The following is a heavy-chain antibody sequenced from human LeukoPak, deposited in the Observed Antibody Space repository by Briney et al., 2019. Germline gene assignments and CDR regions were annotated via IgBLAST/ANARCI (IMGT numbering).Heavy chain of an antibody. J-gene: IGHJ6*03. CDR2: INPNSGGT. Sequence: ASVKVSCKASGYTFTGYYMHWVRQAPGQGLEWMGRINPNSGGTNYAQKFQGRVTMTRDPSISSAYMELSRLRSDDTAVYYCARAEYSYYYYYMDVWGKGTTVTVSS. CDR3: ARAEYSYYYYYMDV. V-gene: IGHV1-2*06. CDR1: GYTFTGYY. D-gene: IGHD5-18*01.